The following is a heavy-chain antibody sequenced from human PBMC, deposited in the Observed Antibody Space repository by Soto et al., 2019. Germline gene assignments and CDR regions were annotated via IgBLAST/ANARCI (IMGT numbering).Heavy chain of an antibody. D-gene: IGHD2-21*01. Sequence: SETLSLTYAVSGGSISSGGYSWSWIRQPPGKGLEWIGYIYHSGSTYYNPSLKSRVTISVDKSNNQFSLRLRSVTAADTAVYYCATLPPRIVVALLPIPTWGQGILVTVSS. J-gene: IGHJ5*02. CDR3: ATLPPRIVVALLPIPT. CDR2: IYHSGST. V-gene: IGHV4-30-2*01. CDR1: GGSISSGGYS.